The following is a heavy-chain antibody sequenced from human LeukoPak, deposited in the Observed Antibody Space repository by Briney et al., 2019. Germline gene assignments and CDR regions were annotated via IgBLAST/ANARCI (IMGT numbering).Heavy chain of an antibody. CDR3: AREVFQLLANWFDP. Sequence: GGSLRLSCAASGFTFSSYEMNWVRQAPGKGLEWVSYISSSGSTIYYADSVKGRFTISRDNAKNSLYLQMNSLRAEDTAVYYCAREVFQLLANWFDPWGRGTLVTVSS. V-gene: IGHV3-48*03. D-gene: IGHD2-2*01. CDR2: ISSSGSTI. CDR1: GFTFSSYE. J-gene: IGHJ5*02.